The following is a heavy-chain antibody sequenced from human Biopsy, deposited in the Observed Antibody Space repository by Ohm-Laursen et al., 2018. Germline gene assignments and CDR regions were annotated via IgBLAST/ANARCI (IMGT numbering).Heavy chain of an antibody. CDR2: VFHSGIT. CDR1: GGSASSNVHY. V-gene: IGHV4-39*01. Sequence: GTLSLTCTVSGGSASSNVHYWAWIRQPPGKGLECIGTVFHSGITFYNPSLKSRFTISIDTSKNQFSLNLSSVTAADTAVYYCARHPTGFWFDPWGQGTLVTVSS. CDR3: ARHPTGFWFDP. J-gene: IGHJ5*02.